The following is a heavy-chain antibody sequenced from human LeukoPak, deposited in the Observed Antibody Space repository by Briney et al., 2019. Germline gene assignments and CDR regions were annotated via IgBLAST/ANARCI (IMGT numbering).Heavy chain of an antibody. J-gene: IGHJ3*02. CDR1: GFTFSSYG. D-gene: IGHD6-19*01. CDR3: ARAKDNSGRDGFDI. V-gene: IGHV3-33*08. CDR2: IWYDGSNK. Sequence: GGSLRLSCAASGFTFSSYGMHWVRQAPGKGLEWVAVIWYDGSNKYYADSVKGRFTISRDNSKNTLYLQMNSLRAEDTAVYYCARAKDNSGRDGFDIWGQGRMVTVSS.